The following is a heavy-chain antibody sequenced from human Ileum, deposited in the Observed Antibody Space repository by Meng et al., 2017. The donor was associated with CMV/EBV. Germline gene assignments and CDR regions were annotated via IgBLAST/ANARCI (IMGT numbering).Heavy chain of an antibody. Sequence: ASVKVSCKASSYSFTNYGINWVRQAPGQGLEWMGWINPDNGDTKYALKLQDRVTMTTETSANTAYLELRSLRSDDTAVYYCARLRAAATTSYGMYGMDVWGQGTTVTVSS. J-gene: IGHJ6*02. CDR2: INPDNGDT. CDR1: SYSFTNYG. V-gene: IGHV1-18*01. D-gene: IGHD6-25*01. CDR3: ARLRAAATTSYGMYGMDV.